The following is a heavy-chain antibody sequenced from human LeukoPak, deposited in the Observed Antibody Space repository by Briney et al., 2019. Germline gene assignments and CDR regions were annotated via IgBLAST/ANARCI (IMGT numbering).Heavy chain of an antibody. J-gene: IGHJ4*02. CDR2: IKEDGSEK. V-gene: IGHV3-7*05. CDR3: ERRNWNGIYCFDY. D-gene: IGHD1-1*01. Sequence: GGSLRLSCAASGFTFGSYWMSWVRQAPGKGLEWVANIKEDGSEKYYVDSVKGRFTISRDNAKNSLYLHMNSLRAEDTAVYYCERRNWNGIYCFDYWGQGTLVTVSS. CDR1: GFTFGSYW.